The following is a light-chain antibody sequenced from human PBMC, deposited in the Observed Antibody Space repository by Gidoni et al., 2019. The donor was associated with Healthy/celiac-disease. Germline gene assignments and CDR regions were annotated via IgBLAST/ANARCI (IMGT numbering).Light chain of an antibody. CDR3: QQYDNPPLT. CDR1: QDISNY. J-gene: IGKJ4*01. CDR2: DAS. Sequence: IQMTPSPSSLSASVGDRVTITCKASQDISNYLNWYQQKPGQAPKLLIYDASNLETGVPSRFSGSGSGTDFTFTISSLQPEDIATYYCQQYDNPPLTFGAGTKVEIK. V-gene: IGKV1-33*01.